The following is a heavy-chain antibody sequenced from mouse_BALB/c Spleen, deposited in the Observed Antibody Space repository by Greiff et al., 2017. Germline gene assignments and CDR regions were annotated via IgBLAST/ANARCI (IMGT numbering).Heavy chain of an antibody. Sequence: QVQLQQSGAELVRPGTSVKISCKASGYAFTNYWLGWVKQRPGHGLEWIGDIYPGSGNTYYNEKFKGKATLTADKSSSTAYMQLSSLTSEDSAVYFCARWDYRYDGLDYWGQGTTLTVSS. D-gene: IGHD2-14*01. CDR1: GYAFTNYW. V-gene: IGHV1-63*01. CDR2: IYPGSGNT. CDR3: ARWDYRYDGLDY. J-gene: IGHJ2*01.